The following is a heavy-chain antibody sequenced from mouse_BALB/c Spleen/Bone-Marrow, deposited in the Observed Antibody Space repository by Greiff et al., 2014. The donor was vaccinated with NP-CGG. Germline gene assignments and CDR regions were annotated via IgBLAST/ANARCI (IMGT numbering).Heavy chain of an antibody. Sequence: SGGGLVKPGESLKFSCAASGITVSSYTMSWVRQTPEKRLGWVASITGGGTTYYPDSVKGRFTISRDNARNILYLQVSSLRSEDTAIYYCARHYGYVDAMDYWGQGTSVTVSS. V-gene: IGHV5-6-5*01. J-gene: IGHJ4*01. CDR1: GITVSSYT. D-gene: IGHD1-2*01. CDR2: ITGGGTT. CDR3: ARHYGYVDAMDY.